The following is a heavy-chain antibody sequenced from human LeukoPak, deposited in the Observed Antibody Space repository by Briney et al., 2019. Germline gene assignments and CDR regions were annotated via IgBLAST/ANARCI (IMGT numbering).Heavy chain of an antibody. J-gene: IGHJ4*02. CDR1: GFTFSSYE. D-gene: IGHD3-10*01. Sequence: GGSPRLSCAASGFTFSSYEMNWVRQAPGKGLEWVSYISSSGSTIYYADSVKGRFTISRDNAKNSLYLQMDSLRAEETAVYYCASLVGYYYGSGSYPDYWGQGTLVTVSS. CDR3: ASLVGYYYGSGSYPDY. V-gene: IGHV3-48*03. CDR2: ISSSGSTI.